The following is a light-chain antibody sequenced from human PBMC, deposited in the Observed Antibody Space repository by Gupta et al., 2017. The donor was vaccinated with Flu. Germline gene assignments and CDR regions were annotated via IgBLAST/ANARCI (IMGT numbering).Light chain of an antibody. Sequence: QSVSPPPPSIPAASVPNASTSCSASNSNVGSNYVAWYQQFPGTAPKLLIYEDNKRPSGVSDRFSGSKSGSSATLAITGVQTGDEADYYCGAWDGTLRVYVFGTGAKVSVL. J-gene: IGLJ1*01. CDR3: GAWDGTLRVYV. CDR1: NSNVGSNY. CDR2: EDN. V-gene: IGLV1-51*02.